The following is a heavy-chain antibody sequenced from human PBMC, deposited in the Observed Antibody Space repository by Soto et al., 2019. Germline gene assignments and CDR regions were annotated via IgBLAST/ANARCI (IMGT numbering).Heavy chain of an antibody. Sequence: PXGTLSLTCTVSGGSISSYYWSWIRQPPGKGLEWIGYIYYSVSTNYNPSLKSRVTISVDTSKNQFSLKLSSVTAADTAVYYCARMSAAAGTGWFDPWGQGTLVTVSS. CDR1: GGSISSYY. D-gene: IGHD6-13*01. V-gene: IGHV4-59*01. CDR2: IYYSVST. CDR3: ARMSAAAGTGWFDP. J-gene: IGHJ5*02.